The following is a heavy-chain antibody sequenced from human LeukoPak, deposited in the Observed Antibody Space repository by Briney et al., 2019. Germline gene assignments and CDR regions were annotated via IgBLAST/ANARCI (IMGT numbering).Heavy chain of an antibody. CDR2: ISYSGSTN. V-gene: IGHV4-59*08. CDR1: GGSISNYF. CDR3: ARLKLGAYFDL. J-gene: IGHJ2*01. Sequence: SETLCLSCAISGGSISNYFWSWIRQPPGKGLEWIGYISYSGSTNNHNPSLKSRVTISVDTSKNQFSLKLSSVSAADTAVYYCARLKLGAYFDLWGRGTLVTVSS. D-gene: IGHD3-16*01.